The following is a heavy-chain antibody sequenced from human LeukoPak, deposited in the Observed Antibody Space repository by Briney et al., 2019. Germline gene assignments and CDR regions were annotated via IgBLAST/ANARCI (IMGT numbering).Heavy chain of an antibody. CDR3: ARSPSYGDYPDY. Sequence: SVTVSCTASGGTFISYAISWVRQAPGQGLEWMGRIIPILGIANYAQKFQGRVTITADKSTSTAYMELSSLRSEDTAVYYCARSPSYGDYPDYWGQGTLVTVSS. CDR1: GGTFISYA. V-gene: IGHV1-69*04. J-gene: IGHJ4*02. D-gene: IGHD4-17*01. CDR2: IIPILGIA.